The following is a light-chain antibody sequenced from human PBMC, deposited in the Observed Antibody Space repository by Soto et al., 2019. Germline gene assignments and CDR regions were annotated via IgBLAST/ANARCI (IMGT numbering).Light chain of an antibody. CDR3: QQYGSSPLT. V-gene: IGKV3-20*01. CDR1: QNLGTLY. CDR2: SAS. Sequence: EIVLTQSPGTLSLSPGDRGTLSCRASQNLGTLYLAWFQQKSGQAPRLLIYSASRRATGIPDRFTGSGSGTDFTLTINRVEPEDFAVYYCQQYGSSPLTFGGGTKVDIK. J-gene: IGKJ4*01.